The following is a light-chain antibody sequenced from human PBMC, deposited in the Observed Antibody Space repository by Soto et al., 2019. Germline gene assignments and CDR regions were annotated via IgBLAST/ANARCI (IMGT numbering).Light chain of an antibody. CDR2: AAS. V-gene: IGKV1-27*01. CDR1: QSISSY. CDR3: QKYNNSPWT. Sequence: DIQMTQSPYSLSASVGDRVTITCRASQSISSYLDWYQQKPGKVPKLLIYAASTLQSGVPSRFSGSGSGTDFTLTISSLQSEDFAVYYCQKYNNSPWTFGQGTKVDIK. J-gene: IGKJ1*01.